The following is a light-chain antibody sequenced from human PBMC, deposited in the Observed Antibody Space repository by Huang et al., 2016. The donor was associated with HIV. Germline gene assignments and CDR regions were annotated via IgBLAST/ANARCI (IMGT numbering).Light chain of an antibody. Sequence: DIVMTQSPATLSVSPGERATLSCRASRSVTSKLAWYQQKPGQAPRLLIYEASTRATGIPARFSGSGAGTEFTLTIISLQSVDFAVYYCQQYNNWPPVTFGGGTKVEIK. CDR2: EAS. J-gene: IGKJ4*01. CDR1: RSVTSK. V-gene: IGKV3-15*01. CDR3: QQYNNWPPVT.